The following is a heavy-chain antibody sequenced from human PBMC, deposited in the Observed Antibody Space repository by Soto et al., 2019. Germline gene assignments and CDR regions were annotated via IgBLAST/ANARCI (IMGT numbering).Heavy chain of an antibody. Sequence: QVHLVQSGAEVKKPGASVKVSCQASGYAFTTYGITWVRQAPGQGLEWMGWISAHNGNTNYAQKLQGRVTVTRDTSTTTAYMVQRCLRDADTAVYYCAKGRYGDYWGQGTVVTVSS. D-gene: IGHD1-1*01. J-gene: IGHJ4*02. CDR1: GYAFTTYG. CDR2: ISAHNGNT. CDR3: AKGRYGDY. V-gene: IGHV1-18*01.